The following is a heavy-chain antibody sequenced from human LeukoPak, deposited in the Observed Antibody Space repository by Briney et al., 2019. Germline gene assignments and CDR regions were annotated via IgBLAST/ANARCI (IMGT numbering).Heavy chain of an antibody. CDR2: ISSSGSTI. D-gene: IGHD2/OR15-2a*01. CDR1: GFTFSSYE. J-gene: IGHJ4*02. V-gene: IGHV3-48*03. Sequence: PGGSLRLSCAASGFTFSSYEMNWVRQAPGKGLEWVSYISSSGSTIYYADSVKGRFTISRDNAKNSLYLQMNSLSAEDTAVYYCARGPSGGNRLWMDYWGQGTLVTVSS. CDR3: ARGPSGGNRLWMDY.